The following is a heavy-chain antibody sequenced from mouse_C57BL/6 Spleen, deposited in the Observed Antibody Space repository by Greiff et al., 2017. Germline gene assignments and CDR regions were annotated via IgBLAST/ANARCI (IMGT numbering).Heavy chain of an antibody. V-gene: IGHV5-6*01. D-gene: IGHD2-3*01. CDR3: ASNDGYGGYYFDY. J-gene: IGHJ2*01. Sequence: EVHLVESGGDLVKPGGSLKLSCAASGFTFSSYGMSWVRQTPDKRLEWVATISSGGSYTYYPDSVKGRFTISRDNAKNTLYLQMSSLKSEDTAMYYCASNDGYGGYYFDYWGQGTTLTVSS. CDR2: ISSGGSYT. CDR1: GFTFSSYG.